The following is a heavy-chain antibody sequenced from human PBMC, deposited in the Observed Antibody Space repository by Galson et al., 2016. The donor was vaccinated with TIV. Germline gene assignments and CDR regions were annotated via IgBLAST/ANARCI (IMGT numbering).Heavy chain of an antibody. CDR3: ARDNNWNYANDAFDL. D-gene: IGHD1-7*01. CDR2: IYSGGNP. Sequence: SLRLSCAASGFTVSRNYMSWVRQAPGKGLEWISIIYSGGNPYYADSVEGRFTISRDTSKNTVYLQMNSLRAEGTAVYYCARDNNWNYANDAFDLWGQGTMVTVSS. J-gene: IGHJ3*01. V-gene: IGHV3-53*01. CDR1: GFTVSRNY.